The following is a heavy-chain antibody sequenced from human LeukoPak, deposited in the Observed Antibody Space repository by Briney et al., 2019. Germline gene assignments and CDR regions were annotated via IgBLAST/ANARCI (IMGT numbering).Heavy chain of an antibody. J-gene: IGHJ4*02. CDR3: ARDSPGIAATDT. Sequence: SETLSLTCTVSGASISSGRYYWSWVRQPAGKGLEWIGRIYTSGSTDYNPSLKSRVTISLDTSKNQFSLKVRSVTAADTAVYYCARDSPGIAATDTWGQGSLVTVSS. CDR1: GASISSGRYY. D-gene: IGHD6-13*01. CDR2: IYTSGST. V-gene: IGHV4-61*02.